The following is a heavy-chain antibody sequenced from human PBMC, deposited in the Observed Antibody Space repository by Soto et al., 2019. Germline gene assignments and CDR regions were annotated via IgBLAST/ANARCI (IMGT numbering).Heavy chain of an antibody. D-gene: IGHD5-18*01. CDR1: GYSISGGYY. CDR3: ARSPRLDTAMVTFMDV. J-gene: IGHJ6*02. V-gene: IGHV4-38-2*01. Sequence: SETLSLTCAVSGYSISGGYYWGWIREPPGKGLEWIGSIYHSGSTYYNPSLKSRVTISVDTSKNQFSLKLSSVTAADTAVYYCARSPRLDTAMVTFMDVWGQGTTVTVSS. CDR2: IYHSGST.